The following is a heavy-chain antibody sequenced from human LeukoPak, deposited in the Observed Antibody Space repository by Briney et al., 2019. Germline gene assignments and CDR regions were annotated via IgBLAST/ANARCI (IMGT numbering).Heavy chain of an antibody. V-gene: IGHV1-69*02. D-gene: IGHD3-10*01. J-gene: IGHJ4*02. CDR2: IIPILGIA. Sequence: SVKVSCKASGGTFSSYTISWVRQAPGQGLEWMGRIIPILGIANYAQKFQGRVTITADKSTSTAYMELSSLRSEDTAVHYCATTGDMVRGVFDYWGQGTLVTVSS. CDR1: GGTFSSYT. CDR3: ATTGDMVRGVFDY.